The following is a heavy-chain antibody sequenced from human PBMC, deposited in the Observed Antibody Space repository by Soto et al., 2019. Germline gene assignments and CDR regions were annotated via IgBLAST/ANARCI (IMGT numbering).Heavy chain of an antibody. CDR1: GGSLSRDY. CDR2: IYYSGST. V-gene: IGHV4-59*01. CDR3: PYGPTFDH. D-gene: IGHD3-10*01. J-gene: IGHJ4*02. Sequence: PSETLSLTRTVSGGSLSRDYWNWIRQPPGQGLEWIGYIYYSGSTTYNPSLRSRVTISVDTSQTQFSLQLNSVTAADTAVYYCPYGPTFDHWGQGTLVTV.